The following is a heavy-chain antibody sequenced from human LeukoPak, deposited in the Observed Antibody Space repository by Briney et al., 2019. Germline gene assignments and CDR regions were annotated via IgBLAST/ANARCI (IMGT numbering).Heavy chain of an antibody. CDR1: GGSISSSSYY. CDR3: ARGGSSGWYANY. CDR2: IYYSGST. V-gene: IGHV4-39*07. J-gene: IGHJ4*02. D-gene: IGHD6-19*01. Sequence: SETLSLTCTVSGGSISSSSYYWGWIRQPPGKGLECIGSIYYSGSTYYNPSLKSRVTISVDTSNNQFSLKLSAGTAADTAVYYCARGGSSGWYANYWGQGTLVTVSS.